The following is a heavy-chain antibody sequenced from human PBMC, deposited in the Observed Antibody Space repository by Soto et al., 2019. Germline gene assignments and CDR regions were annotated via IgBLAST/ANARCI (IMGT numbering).Heavy chain of an antibody. V-gene: IGHV3-74*01. CDR1: GFTFSSYW. Sequence: PGGSLRLSCAASGFTFSSYWMHWVRQAPGKGLVWVSRINSDGSSTSYADSVKGRFTISRDNAKNTLYLQMNSLRAEDTAVYYCAREAYYGSGIGNWFDPWGQGTLVTVSS. CDR3: AREAYYGSGIGNWFDP. D-gene: IGHD3-10*01. J-gene: IGHJ5*02. CDR2: INSDGSST.